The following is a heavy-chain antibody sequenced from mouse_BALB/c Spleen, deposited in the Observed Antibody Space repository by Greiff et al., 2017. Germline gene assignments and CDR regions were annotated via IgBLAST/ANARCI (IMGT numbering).Heavy chain of an antibody. V-gene: IGHV14-3*02. CDR3: ALFAY. J-gene: IGHJ3*01. CDR1: LQHYRHL. CDR2: IDPANGNT. Sequence: VQLPAVWGRACEARGLSQVVLHSFWLQHYRHLYALGEQRPGQGLEWIGRIDPANGNTKYDPKFQGKATITADTSSNTAYLQLSSLTSEDTAVYYCALFAYWGQGTLVTVSA.